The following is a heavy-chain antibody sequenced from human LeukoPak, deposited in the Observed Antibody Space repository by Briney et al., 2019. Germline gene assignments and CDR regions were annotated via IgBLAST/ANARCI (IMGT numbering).Heavy chain of an antibody. CDR1: GFTFSSYG. CDR3: AKGTYYDSSGYYYGGNAFDI. J-gene: IGHJ3*02. V-gene: IGHV3-9*01. CDR2: ISWNSGSI. Sequence: PGGSLRLSCAASGFTFSSYGMHWVRQAPGKGLEWVSGISWNSGSIGYADSVKGRFTISRDNAKNSLYLQMNSLRAEDTALYYCAKGTYYDSSGYYYGGNAFDIWGQGTMVTVSS. D-gene: IGHD3-22*01.